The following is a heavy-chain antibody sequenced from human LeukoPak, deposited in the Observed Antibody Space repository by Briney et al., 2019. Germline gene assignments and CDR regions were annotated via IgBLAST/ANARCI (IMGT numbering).Heavy chain of an antibody. CDR3: ARFFSDYYGSGSPTGLDY. Sequence: GASVKVSCKASGYTFTGYYMHWVRQAPGQGLEWMGWINPNSGGTNYAQKLQGRVTMTTDTSTSTAYMELRSLRSDDTAVYYCARFFSDYYGSGSPTGLDYWGQGTLVTVSS. V-gene: IGHV1-2*02. CDR2: INPNSGGT. CDR1: GYTFTGYY. J-gene: IGHJ4*02. D-gene: IGHD3-10*01.